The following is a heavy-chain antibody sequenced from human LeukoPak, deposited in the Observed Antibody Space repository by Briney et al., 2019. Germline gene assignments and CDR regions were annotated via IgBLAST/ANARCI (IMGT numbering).Heavy chain of an antibody. J-gene: IGHJ4*02. D-gene: IGHD3-22*01. CDR2: IYHSGST. CDR3: ARALYDSSGYYYAH. V-gene: IGHV4-39*07. CDR1: GGSISSSSYY. Sequence: SETLSLTCTVSGGSISSSSYYWGWIRQPPGKGLEWIGYIYHSGSTYYNPSLKSRVTISVDRSKNQFSLKLSSVTAADTAVYYCARALYDSSGYYYAHWGQGTLVTVSS.